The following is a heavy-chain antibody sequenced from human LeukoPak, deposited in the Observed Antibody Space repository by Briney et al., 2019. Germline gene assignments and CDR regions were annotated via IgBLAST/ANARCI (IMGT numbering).Heavy chain of an antibody. CDR2: IYYRGST. V-gene: IGHV4-39*07. J-gene: IGHJ2*01. Sequence: KSSETLSLTCTVSGGSISSSSDYWGWIRQPPGKGREWIESIYYRGSTYYNPSLKSRVTISLDTAKNQFSLKLRYVPAADTAVYYCARKAPGTLDLWGRGTLVTVSS. CDR1: GGSISSSSDY. CDR3: ARKAPGTLDL.